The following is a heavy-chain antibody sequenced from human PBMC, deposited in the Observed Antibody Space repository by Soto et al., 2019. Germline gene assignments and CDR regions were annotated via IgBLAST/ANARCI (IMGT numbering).Heavy chain of an antibody. V-gene: IGHV4-30-4*01. J-gene: IGHJ5*02. CDR3: ARVDCGGDCARFDP. Sequence: PSETLSLTCTVSGGSISRGDYYWSWIRQPPGKGLEWIGYIYYSGSTYYNPSLKSRVTISVDTSKNQFSLKLSSVTAADTAVYYCARVDCGGDCARFDPWGQGTLVTVSS. D-gene: IGHD2-21*02. CDR1: GGSISRGDYY. CDR2: IYYSGST.